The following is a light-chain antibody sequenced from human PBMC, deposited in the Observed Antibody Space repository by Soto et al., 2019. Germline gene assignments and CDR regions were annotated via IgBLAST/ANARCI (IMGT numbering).Light chain of an antibody. J-gene: IGKJ4*01. CDR2: GAS. Sequence: DIQLTQSPSFLSASVGDRVTITCRASQYFTNNLAWYQQKPGKAPRSLINGASTLYSGVPSRFSGSGSGTDFTLTISGLQPEDFAAYYCQQLRSYPSTFGGGTKVDIK. CDR1: QYFTNN. CDR3: QQLRSYPST. V-gene: IGKV1-9*01.